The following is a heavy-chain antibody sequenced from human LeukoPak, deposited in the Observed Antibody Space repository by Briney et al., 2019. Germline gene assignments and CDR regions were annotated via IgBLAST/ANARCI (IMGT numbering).Heavy chain of an antibody. CDR1: GGSFSGYY. Sequence: PSETLSLTCAVYGGSFSGYYWSWIRQPPGKGLEWIGEINHSGSTNYNPSLKSRVTISVDTSKNQFSLKLSSVTAAGTAVYYCARAGGRGYSSSWYDSWGQGTLVTVSS. CDR2: INHSGST. V-gene: IGHV4-34*01. CDR3: ARAGGRGYSSSWYDS. J-gene: IGHJ5*01. D-gene: IGHD6-13*01.